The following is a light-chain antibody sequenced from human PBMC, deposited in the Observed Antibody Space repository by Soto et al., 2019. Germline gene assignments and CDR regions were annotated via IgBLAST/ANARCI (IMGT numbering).Light chain of an antibody. CDR1: QDISNY. V-gene: IGKV1-33*01. J-gene: IGKJ1*01. CDR3: QQYDNLPSWA. CDR2: DAS. Sequence: DIQMTQSPSSLSASVGDRVPITCQASQDISNYLNWYQQKPGKAPKLLIYDASHLETGVPSRCSGSGSGTDFTFTISSLQPEDIATYYCQQYDNLPSWAFGQGTKVDIK.